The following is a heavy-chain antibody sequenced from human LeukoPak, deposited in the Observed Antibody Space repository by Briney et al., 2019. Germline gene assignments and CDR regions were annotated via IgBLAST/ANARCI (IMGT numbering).Heavy chain of an antibody. CDR2: IKQDGSEK. Sequence: GGSLRLSCAASGFTFSSYAMHWVRQAPGKGLEWVAKIKQDGSEKYYVDSVKGRFTISRDNAKNSLYLQMNSLRAEDTAVYYCARDKELALYYYGSGSQMDYWGQGTLVTVSS. V-gene: IGHV3-7*01. J-gene: IGHJ4*02. CDR3: ARDKELALYYYGSGSQMDY. CDR1: GFTFSSYA. D-gene: IGHD3-10*01.